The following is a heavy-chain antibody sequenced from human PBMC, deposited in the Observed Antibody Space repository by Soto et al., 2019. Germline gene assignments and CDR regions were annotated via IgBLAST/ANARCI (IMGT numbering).Heavy chain of an antibody. D-gene: IGHD3-22*01. CDR3: ARAWGYYDSSGPSDY. CDR2: ISSSSSYT. Sequence: GGSLRLSCAASGFTFSDYYMSWIRQAPGKGLEWVSYISSSSSYTNYADSVKGRFTISRDNAKNSLYLQMNSLRAEDTAVYYCARAWGYYDSSGPSDYWGQGTLVTVSS. CDR1: GFTFSDYY. V-gene: IGHV3-11*06. J-gene: IGHJ4*02.